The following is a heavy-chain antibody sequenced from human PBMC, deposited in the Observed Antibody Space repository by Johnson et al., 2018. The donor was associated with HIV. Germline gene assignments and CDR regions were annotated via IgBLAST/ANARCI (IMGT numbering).Heavy chain of an antibody. CDR3: ARELEFGDLRKNDAFDI. D-gene: IGHD4-17*01. CDR1: GFTVSSNY. V-gene: IGHV3-66*01. CDR2: IYSGGGT. J-gene: IGHJ3*02. Sequence: VQLVESGGGLVQPGGSLRLSCAASGFTVSSNYMSWVRQAPGKGLEWVSVIYSGGGTYYADSVKGRFPISRDHSENTLYLQINSLRADDTAVYYCARELEFGDLRKNDAFDIWGQGTMVTVSS.